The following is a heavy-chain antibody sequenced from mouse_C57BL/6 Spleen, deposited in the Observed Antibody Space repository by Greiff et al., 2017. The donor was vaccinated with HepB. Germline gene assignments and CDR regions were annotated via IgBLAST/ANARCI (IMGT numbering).Heavy chain of an antibody. CDR2: IDPETGGT. D-gene: IGHD2-3*01. Sequence: QVQLKESGAELVRPGASVTLSCKASGYTFTGYEMHWVKQTPVHGLEWIGAIDPETGGTAYNQKFKGKAILTADKSSSTAYMELRSLTSEDSAVYYCTRDDGYYVNFDYWGQGTTLTVSS. J-gene: IGHJ2*01. V-gene: IGHV1-15*01. CDR1: GYTFTGYE. CDR3: TRDDGYYVNFDY.